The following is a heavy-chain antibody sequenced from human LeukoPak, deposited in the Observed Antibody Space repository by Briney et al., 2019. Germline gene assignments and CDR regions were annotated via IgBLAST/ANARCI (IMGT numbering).Heavy chain of an antibody. Sequence: PSETLSLTCTVSGGSISSYYWSWIRQPPGKGLEWIGYIYYSGSTNYNPSLKSRVTMSVDTSKNQFSLKLSSVTAADTAVYYCARESRDGYNHPYYFDYWGQGTLVTVSS. CDR1: GGSISSYY. CDR2: IYYSGST. D-gene: IGHD5-12*01. V-gene: IGHV4-59*12. CDR3: ARESRDGYNHPYYFDY. J-gene: IGHJ4*02.